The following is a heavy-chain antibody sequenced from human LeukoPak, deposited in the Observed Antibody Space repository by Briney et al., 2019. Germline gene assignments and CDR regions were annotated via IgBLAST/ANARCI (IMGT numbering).Heavy chain of an antibody. D-gene: IGHD2-2*02. CDR2: IYPGDSDT. CDR3: ARSCRSSTSCYNY. J-gene: IGHJ4*02. V-gene: IGHV5-51*01. Sequence: GESLKISCKGSGYSLTSYWIGWVRQMPGKGLEWMGIIYPGDSDTRYSPSFQGQVTISADKSISTAYLQWSSLKASDTAMYYCARSCRSSTSCYNYWGQGTLVTVSS. CDR1: GYSLTSYW.